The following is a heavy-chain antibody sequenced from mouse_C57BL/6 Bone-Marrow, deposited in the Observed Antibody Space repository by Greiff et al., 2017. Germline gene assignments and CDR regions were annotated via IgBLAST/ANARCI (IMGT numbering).Heavy chain of an antibody. CDR2: IHPNSGST. CDR1: GYTFTSYW. CDR3: VRYYYGSGYDWYFEV. V-gene: IGHV1-64*01. D-gene: IGHD1-1*01. Sequence: QVQLQQPGAELVKPGASVKLSCKASGYTFTSYWMHWVKQRPGQGLEWIGMIHPNSGSTNYNEKFKSKATLTVDKSSSTAYMQLSSLTSEDSAVYYWVRYYYGSGYDWYFEVWGTGTTVTVSS. J-gene: IGHJ1*03.